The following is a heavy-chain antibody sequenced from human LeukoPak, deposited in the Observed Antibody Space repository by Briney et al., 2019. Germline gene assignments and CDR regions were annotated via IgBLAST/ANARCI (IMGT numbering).Heavy chain of an antibody. CDR3: ARVGDTYYYGSGSYLSDY. D-gene: IGHD3-10*01. J-gene: IGHJ4*02. CDR2: ISSSGSTI. Sequence: GGSLRLSCAASGFTFSSYEMNWVRQAPGKGLEWVSYISSSGSTIYYADSVKGRFTISRDNAKNSLYLQMNSLRAEDTAVYYCARVGDTYYYGSGSYLSDYWGQGTLVTVSS. V-gene: IGHV3-48*03. CDR1: GFTFSSYE.